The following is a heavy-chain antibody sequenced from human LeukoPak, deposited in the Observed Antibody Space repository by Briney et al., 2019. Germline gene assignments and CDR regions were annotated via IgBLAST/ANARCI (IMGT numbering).Heavy chain of an antibody. D-gene: IGHD3-10*01. CDR1: GGSISSSSYY. CDR3: ARWGGPANFDY. V-gene: IGHV4-39*01. J-gene: IGHJ4*02. Sequence: SETLSLTCTVSGGSISSSSYYWGWIRQPPGKGLEWIGSIYYTGSTYYNPSLKSRVTISVDTSKNQFSLKLSSVTAADTAVYYCARWGGPANFDYWGQGTLVTVSS. CDR2: IYYTGST.